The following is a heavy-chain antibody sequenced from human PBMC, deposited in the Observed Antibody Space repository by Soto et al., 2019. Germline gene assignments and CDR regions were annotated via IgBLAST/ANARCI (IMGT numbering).Heavy chain of an antibody. D-gene: IGHD4-17*01. CDR2: IYYSGST. J-gene: IGHJ4*02. CDR3: ARDFRGYGDYVWYFDY. Sequence: PSETLSLTCTVSGGSISSYYWSWIRQPPGKGLEWIGYIYYSGSTNYNPSLKSRITISVDTSKNQFSLKLSSVTAADTAVYYCARDFRGYGDYVWYFDYWGQGTLVTVSS. CDR1: GGSISSYY. V-gene: IGHV4-59*01.